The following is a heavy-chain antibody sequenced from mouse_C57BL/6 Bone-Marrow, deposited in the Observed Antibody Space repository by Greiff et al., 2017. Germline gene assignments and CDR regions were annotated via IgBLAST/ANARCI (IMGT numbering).Heavy chain of an antibody. V-gene: IGHV1-55*01. CDR2: IYPGSGST. J-gene: IGHJ3*01. D-gene: IGHD2-5*01. CDR3: ASPYYSNFFAY. CDR1: GYTFTSYW. Sequence: QVQLQQPGAELVKPGASVKMSCKASGYTFTSYWITWVKQRPGQGLEWIGDIYPGSGSTNYNEKFKSEATLTADKSSSTAYMQLSSLTSKDSAVYFCASPYYSNFFAYWGQGTLVTVSA.